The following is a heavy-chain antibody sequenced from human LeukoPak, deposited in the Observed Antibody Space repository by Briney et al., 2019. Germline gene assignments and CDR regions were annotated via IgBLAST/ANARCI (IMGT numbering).Heavy chain of an antibody. J-gene: IGHJ6*02. CDR3: ARGRRDGYRRYYYYYGMDV. CDR2: INHSGST. Sequence: PSETLSLTCTVSGGSISSYYWSWIRQPPGKGLEWIGEINHSGSTNYNPSLKSRVTISVDTSKNQFSLKLSSVTAADTAVYYCARGRRDGYRRYYYYYGMDVWGQGTTVTVSS. V-gene: IGHV4-34*01. D-gene: IGHD5-24*01. CDR1: GGSISSYY.